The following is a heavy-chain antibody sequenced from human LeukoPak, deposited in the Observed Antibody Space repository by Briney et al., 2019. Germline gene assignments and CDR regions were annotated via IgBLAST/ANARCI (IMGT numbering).Heavy chain of an antibody. V-gene: IGHV4-38-2*02. J-gene: IGHJ3*02. D-gene: IGHD3-10*01. CDR3: AKSNGYGLVDI. CDR2: IYHSGKT. Sequence: SETLSLTCTVSGYSLNNNYYWDWIRPHPGKGLDWISSIYHSGKTYYNPALKRRVTISLATSRNQFSLKLNSVTAADTAVYYCAKSNGYGLVDIWGQGTMVTVSS. CDR1: GYSLNNNYY.